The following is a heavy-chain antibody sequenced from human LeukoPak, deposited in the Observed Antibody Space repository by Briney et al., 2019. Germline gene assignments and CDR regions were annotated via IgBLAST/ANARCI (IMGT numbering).Heavy chain of an antibody. CDR1: GFTFDDYG. V-gene: IGHV3-20*04. CDR3: AREHYFYHMDA. Sequence: PGGSLRLSCAASGFTFDDYGMSWVRQPPGKGLEWVSGINWDGSSTGYADSVKGRFTISRDNAKNSLYLQMNSLRAEDTAVYYCAREHYFYHMDAWGEGTTVTVSS. J-gene: IGHJ6*03. CDR2: INWDGSST.